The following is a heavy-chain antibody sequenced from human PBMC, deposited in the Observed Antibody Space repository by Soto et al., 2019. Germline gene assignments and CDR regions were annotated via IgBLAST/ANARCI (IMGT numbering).Heavy chain of an antibody. CDR3: ARLTDYYDSSGYYYYFDY. J-gene: IGHJ4*02. Sequence: PSETLSLTCTVSGGSISSYYWSWIRQPPGKGLEWIGYIYYSGSTNYNPSLKSRVTISVDTSKNQFSLKLSSVTAADTAVYYCARLTDYYDSSGYYYYFDYWGQGTLVTVPQ. CDR2: IYYSGST. D-gene: IGHD3-22*01. CDR1: GGSISSYY. V-gene: IGHV4-59*08.